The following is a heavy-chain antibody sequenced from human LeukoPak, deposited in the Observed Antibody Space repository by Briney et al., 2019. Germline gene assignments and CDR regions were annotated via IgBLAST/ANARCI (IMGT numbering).Heavy chain of an antibody. J-gene: IGHJ4*02. Sequence: PSETLSLTCTVSGGSISSYYWSWIRQPPGKGLEWSGYIYYSGSTNYNPSLKSRVTISVDTSKNQFSLKLSSVTAADTAVYYCARGGASGSYIFDYWGQGTLVTVSS. CDR1: GGSISSYY. D-gene: IGHD1-26*01. CDR2: IYYSGST. CDR3: ARGGASGSYIFDY. V-gene: IGHV4-59*01.